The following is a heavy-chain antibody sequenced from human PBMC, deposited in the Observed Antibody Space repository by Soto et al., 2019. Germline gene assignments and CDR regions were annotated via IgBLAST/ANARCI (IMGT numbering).Heavy chain of an antibody. CDR3: AIFYMIRRSSLSTDF. CDR2: IYYRGNA. CDR1: DDSINRDKYY. D-gene: IGHD3-22*01. J-gene: IGHJ4*02. Sequence: SETLSLTCSVSDDSINRDKYYWGWIRQPPGKGLEWIGSIYYRGNAYYNPSLQTRVTISLDKSKSQFSLKLSSVTAADSAVYFCAIFYMIRRSSLSTDFWGPAPLVTGFS. V-gene: IGHV4-39*07.